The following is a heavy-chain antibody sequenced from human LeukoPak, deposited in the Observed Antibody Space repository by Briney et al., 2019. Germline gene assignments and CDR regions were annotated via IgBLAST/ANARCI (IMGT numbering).Heavy chain of an antibody. CDR3: ARRAPGDSTSWYYDY. Sequence: GESLKISCKGSGYSFTSYWIGWARQMPGKGLEWMGIIYPGDSDTRYSPSFQGQVTISADKSISTAYLQWSSLKASDTAMYYCARRAPGDSTSWYYDYWGQGTLVTVSS. V-gene: IGHV5-51*01. D-gene: IGHD6-13*01. CDR1: GYSFTSYW. J-gene: IGHJ4*02. CDR2: IYPGDSDT.